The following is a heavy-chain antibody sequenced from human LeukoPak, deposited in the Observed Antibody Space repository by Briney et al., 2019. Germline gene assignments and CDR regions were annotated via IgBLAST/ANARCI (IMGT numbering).Heavy chain of an antibody. Sequence: PGGSLRLSCAASGFTFSSHTMNWVRQAPGKGLEWVSSISSRSAYTYYADSVRGRFTISRDNAKNSLYLQMNSLRAEDTAVYYCARVMTLAATESFDYWGQGTVITVSS. J-gene: IGHJ4*02. CDR1: GFTFSSHT. D-gene: IGHD2-15*01. V-gene: IGHV3-21*01. CDR3: ARVMTLAATESFDY. CDR2: ISSRSAYT.